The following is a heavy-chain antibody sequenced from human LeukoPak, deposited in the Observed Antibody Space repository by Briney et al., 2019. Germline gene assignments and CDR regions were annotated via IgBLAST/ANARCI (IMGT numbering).Heavy chain of an antibody. D-gene: IGHD2-15*01. CDR1: GYTFTGYY. CDR3: AREQILGYCSGGSCYGSPGGVDY. CDR2: INPNSGGT. J-gene: IGHJ4*02. Sequence: ASVKVSCKASGYTFTGYYMHWVRQAPGQGLEWMGWINPNSGGTNYAQKFQGRVTMTRDTSISTAYMELSRLRSDDTAVYYCAREQILGYCSGGSCYGSPGGVDYWGQGTLATVSS. V-gene: IGHV1-2*02.